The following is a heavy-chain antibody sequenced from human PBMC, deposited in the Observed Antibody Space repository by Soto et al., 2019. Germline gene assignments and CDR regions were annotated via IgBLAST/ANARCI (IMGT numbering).Heavy chain of an antibody. CDR2: VYSSGTT. CDR1: GGCIDSDA. D-gene: IGHD3-10*01. Sequence: SEARCLTCAVPGGCIDSDAWSWIRQPAGKGLEWIGRVYSSGTTDYNPSLNSRATMSVETSKNQCSLKLSSVTAADTAVYYCARDIGSYAYGEGYWGQG. J-gene: IGHJ4*02. V-gene: IGHV4-4*07. CDR3: ARDIGSYAYGEGY.